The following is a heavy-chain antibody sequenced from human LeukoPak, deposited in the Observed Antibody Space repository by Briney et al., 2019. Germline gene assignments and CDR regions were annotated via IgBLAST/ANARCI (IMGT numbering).Heavy chain of an antibody. D-gene: IGHD3/OR15-3a*01. CDR3: ARKRSRRVGLDGYITFDY. V-gene: IGHV4-39*07. Sequence: PSETLSLTCTVSGGSISSSSYYWGWIRQPPGKGLEWIGSIYYSGSTYYNPSLKSRVSISVDTSKNQFSLNLSSVTAADTAVYYCARKRSRRVGLDGYITFDYWGQGTLVTVSS. CDR2: IYYSGST. J-gene: IGHJ4*02. CDR1: GGSISSSSYY.